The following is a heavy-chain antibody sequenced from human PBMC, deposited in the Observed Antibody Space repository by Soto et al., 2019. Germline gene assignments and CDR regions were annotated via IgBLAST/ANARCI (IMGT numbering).Heavy chain of an antibody. V-gene: IGHV4-39*01. CDR2: ISYSGSP. Sequence: SETLSLTCTVSGGSISSESYFWGWVRQPSGKGLEWVGTISYSGSPFFNPSLKGRATLSVDTSKNQFSLRLSAVTAADSAVYFCAALLGHCSGGTCFFRWFDPWGQGSLVTVS. J-gene: IGHJ5*02. D-gene: IGHD2-15*01. CDR3: AALLGHCSGGTCFFRWFDP. CDR1: GGSISSESYF.